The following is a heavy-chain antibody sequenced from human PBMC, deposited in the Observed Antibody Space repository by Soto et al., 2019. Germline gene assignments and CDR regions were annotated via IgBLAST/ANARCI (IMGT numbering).Heavy chain of an antibody. V-gene: IGHV1-8*01. J-gene: IGHJ6*02. Sequence: ASVQVSCKPSGYAFPSYYINWVRQATGQGREWMGWMNPNSGNTGYAQKFQGRVTMTRNTSISTAYMELSSLRSEDTAVYYCARGGIALEDYYYYGMDVWGQGTTVTVSS. CDR1: GYAFPSYY. D-gene: IGHD6-13*01. CDR2: MNPNSGNT. CDR3: ARGGIALEDYYYYGMDV.